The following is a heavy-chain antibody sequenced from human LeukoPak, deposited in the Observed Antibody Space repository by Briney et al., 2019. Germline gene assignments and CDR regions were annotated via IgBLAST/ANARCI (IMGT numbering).Heavy chain of an antibody. D-gene: IGHD1-26*01. V-gene: IGHV1-8*03. CDR3: ARLRGSYWNDAFDI. CDR2: MNPNSGNT. CDR1: GYTFTSYD. Sequence: GASVKVSCKASGYTFTSYDNNWVRQATGQGLEWMGWMNPNSGNTGYAQKFQGRVTITRNTSISTAYMELSSLRSEDTAVYYCARLRGSYWNDAFDIWGQGTMVTVSS. J-gene: IGHJ3*02.